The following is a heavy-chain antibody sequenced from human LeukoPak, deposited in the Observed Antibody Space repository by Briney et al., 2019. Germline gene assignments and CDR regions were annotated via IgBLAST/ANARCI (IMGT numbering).Heavy chain of an antibody. CDR2: IRSKAYGGTT. D-gene: IGHD6-13*01. J-gene: IGHJ4*02. Sequence: GGSLRLSCTASGFTFGDYAMSWFRQAPGKGLEWVGLIRSKAYGGTTEYAASVKGRFTISRDDSKSIAYLQMNSLKTEDTAVYYCTRDSSSWYPNEIDYWGQGTLVTVSS. CDR1: GFTFGDYA. V-gene: IGHV3-49*03. CDR3: TRDSSSWYPNEIDY.